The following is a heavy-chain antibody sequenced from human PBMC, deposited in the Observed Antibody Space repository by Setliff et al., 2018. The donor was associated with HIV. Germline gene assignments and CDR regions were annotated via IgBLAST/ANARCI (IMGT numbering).Heavy chain of an antibody. CDR1: GFTFNTYA. D-gene: IGHD6-19*01. CDR2: ITWDGEMT. V-gene: IGHV3-9*01. CDR3: ATRSSYSSDWHEYYFDY. Sequence: PGGSLRLSCTGSGFTFNTYAMYWVRQAPGKGLECVAGITWDGEMTAYAESTKGRFTISRDNARKSLYLQMNSLSTEDTALYYCATRSSYSSDWHEYYFDYWGQGTLVTVSS. J-gene: IGHJ4*02.